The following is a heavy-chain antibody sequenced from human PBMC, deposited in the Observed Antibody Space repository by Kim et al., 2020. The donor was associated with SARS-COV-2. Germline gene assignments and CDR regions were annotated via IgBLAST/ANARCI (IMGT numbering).Heavy chain of an antibody. V-gene: IGHV1-46*01. CDR3: AREGESLKHFDY. Sequence: YAPRCRGKVTVTRDTSTSTLYMELTSLRSEDTAVYYCAREGESLKHFDYWGQGTLVTVSS. J-gene: IGHJ4*02. D-gene: IGHD3-16*01.